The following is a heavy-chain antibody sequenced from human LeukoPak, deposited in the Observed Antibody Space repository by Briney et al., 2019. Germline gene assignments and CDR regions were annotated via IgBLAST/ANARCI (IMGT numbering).Heavy chain of an antibody. J-gene: IGHJ4*02. CDR1: GFTVSSNY. V-gene: IGHV3-53*01. Sequence: GGSLRLSCAASGFTVSSNYMSWVRQARGKGLEWVSFIYSGGTTYYADSVKGRFTISRDNSKNTLYLQMNSLRAEDTAVYYCATRAGSYGYYFDYWGQGTLVTVSS. D-gene: IGHD3-10*01. CDR3: ATRAGSYGYYFDY. CDR2: IYSGGTT.